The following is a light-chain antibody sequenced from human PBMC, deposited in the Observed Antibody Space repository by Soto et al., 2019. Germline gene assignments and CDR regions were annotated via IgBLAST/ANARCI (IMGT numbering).Light chain of an antibody. CDR1: QSISSW. CDR3: QQYKNYPWT. J-gene: IGKJ1*01. Sequence: DIQMTQSPSTLSASVGDRVTITCRASQSISSWLAWYQQKPGKAPNLLIYKASSLESGVPSRFSGRGSETEFTLTISSLEPDDFATYYCQQYKNYPWTFGQGTKV. CDR2: KAS. V-gene: IGKV1-5*03.